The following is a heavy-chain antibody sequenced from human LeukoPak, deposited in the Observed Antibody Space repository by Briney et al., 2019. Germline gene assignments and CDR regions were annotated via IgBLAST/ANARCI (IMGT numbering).Heavy chain of an antibody. CDR3: ATLGIVVAPGAPVGAEWYFDL. CDR1: GDTFSSYA. J-gene: IGHJ2*01. D-gene: IGHD2-2*03. CDR2: IIPILGIA. Sequence: GSSVKVSCKASGDTFSSYAISWVRQAPGQGLEWMGRIIPILGIANYAQKFQGRVTITADKSTSTAYMELSSLRSEDTAVYYCATLGIVVAPGAPVGAEWYFDLWGRGTLVTVSS. V-gene: IGHV1-69*04.